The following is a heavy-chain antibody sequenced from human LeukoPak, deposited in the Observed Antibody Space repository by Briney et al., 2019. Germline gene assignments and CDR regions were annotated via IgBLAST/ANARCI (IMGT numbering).Heavy chain of an antibody. Sequence: GASVKVSCKASGYTFTSYGISWVRQAPRQGLEWMGWISAYNGNTNYAQKLQGRVTMTTDTSTSTAYMELRSLRSDDTAVYYCAFTGCSGGSCYDWFDPWGQGTLVTVSS. D-gene: IGHD2-15*01. J-gene: IGHJ5*02. V-gene: IGHV1-18*01. CDR3: AFTGCSGGSCYDWFDP. CDR2: ISAYNGNT. CDR1: GYTFTSYG.